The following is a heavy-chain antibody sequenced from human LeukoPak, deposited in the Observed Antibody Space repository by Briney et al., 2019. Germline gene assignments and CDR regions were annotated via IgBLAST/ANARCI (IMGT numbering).Heavy chain of an antibody. D-gene: IGHD7-27*01. CDR1: GFTFSDYG. V-gene: IGHV3-30*02. Sequence: QTGGSLRLSCAASGFTFSDYGMHWVRQTPGKGLECVAFIRYDGNDKYFADSVKGRFTVSRDNSKNTLYLQMNNLRAEDTAVYYCAKLGINYYYMDVWGKGTTVTISS. CDR3: AKLGINYYYMDV. CDR2: IRYDGNDK. J-gene: IGHJ6*03.